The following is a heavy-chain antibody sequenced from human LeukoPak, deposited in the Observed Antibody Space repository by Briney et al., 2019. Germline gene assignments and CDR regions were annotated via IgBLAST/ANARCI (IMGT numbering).Heavy chain of an antibody. J-gene: IGHJ3*02. CDR2: IYYSGST. Sequence: SETLSLTCTVSGGSISSYYWSWIRQPPGKGLEWIGYIYYSGSTNYNPSLKSRVTISVDTSKNQFSLKLSSATAADTAVYYCARDPRRIRDAFDIWGQGTMVTVSS. CDR3: ARDPRRIRDAFDI. CDR1: GGSISSYY. V-gene: IGHV4-59*01. D-gene: IGHD2-15*01.